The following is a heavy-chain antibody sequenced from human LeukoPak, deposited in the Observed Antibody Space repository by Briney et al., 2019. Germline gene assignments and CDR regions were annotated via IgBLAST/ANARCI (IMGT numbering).Heavy chain of an antibody. CDR1: GFTVSSNY. Sequence: GGSLRLSCAASGFTVSSNYMSWVRQAPGKRLEWVSVIYSGGGTYYADSVKGRFTISRDNSKNTLYLQMNSLRAEDTAVYYCARNPDITTWAPFDYWGQGTLVTVSS. V-gene: IGHV3-66*02. D-gene: IGHD3-22*01. CDR2: IYSGGGT. J-gene: IGHJ4*02. CDR3: ARNPDITTWAPFDY.